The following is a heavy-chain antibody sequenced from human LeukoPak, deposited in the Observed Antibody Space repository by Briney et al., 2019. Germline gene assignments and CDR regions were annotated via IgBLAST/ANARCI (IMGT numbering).Heavy chain of an antibody. Sequence: GGSLRLSCAASGSTFSSYWMHWVRQAPGKGLVWVSRINSDGSSTSYADSVKGRFTISRDNAKNTLYLQMNSLRAEDTAVYYCARAGYSGYERDYYGMDVWGKGTTVTVSS. D-gene: IGHD5-12*01. CDR3: ARAGYSGYERDYYGMDV. CDR1: GSTFSSYW. CDR2: INSDGSST. J-gene: IGHJ6*04. V-gene: IGHV3-74*01.